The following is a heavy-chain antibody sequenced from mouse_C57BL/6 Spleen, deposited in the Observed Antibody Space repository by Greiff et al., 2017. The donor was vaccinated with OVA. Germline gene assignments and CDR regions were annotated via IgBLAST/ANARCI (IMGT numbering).Heavy chain of an antibody. CDR1: GYTFTSYG. V-gene: IGHV1-69*01. CDR3: ARKDYGSIPWFAY. D-gene: IGHD1-1*01. Sequence: QVQLQQPGAELVMPGASVKLSCKASGYTFTSYGMPGVKQGPGKGLEWMGEIDPCDSYHNSNQKLKGKSTLPVDKSSSPAYMQLSSLTSEDSAVYYCARKDYGSIPWFAYWGQGTLVTVSA. CDR2: IDPCDSYH. J-gene: IGHJ3*01.